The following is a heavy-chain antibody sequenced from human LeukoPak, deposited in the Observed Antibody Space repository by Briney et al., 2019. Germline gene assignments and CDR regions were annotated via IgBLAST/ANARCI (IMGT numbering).Heavy chain of an antibody. CDR1: GGSISNYY. CDR3: ARVVGAYNAFDI. D-gene: IGHD1-26*01. Sequence: SETLSLTCTVSGGSISNYYWSWIRQPPGKGLEWIGYISYSGSTYYNPSPKSRVTISVDTSKNQFSLKLSSVTAADTAVYYCARVVGAYNAFDIWGQGTMVTVSS. V-gene: IGHV4-59*08. CDR2: ISYSGST. J-gene: IGHJ3*02.